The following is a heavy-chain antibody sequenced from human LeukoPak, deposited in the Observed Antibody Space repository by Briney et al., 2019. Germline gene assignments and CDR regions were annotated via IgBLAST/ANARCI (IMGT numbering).Heavy chain of an antibody. CDR3: VRDDGSYSLDY. D-gene: IGHD1-26*01. J-gene: IGHJ4*02. CDR2: INSDGSKR. Sequence: GGSLRLSCAASGFTFSRYWMHWVRQAPGKGLLWVSNINSDGSKRNHADSVKGRFTISRDSAKNTLYLQMNSLRAEDTAVYYCVRDDGSYSLDYWGQGTLVTVSS. V-gene: IGHV3-74*01. CDR1: GFTFSRYW.